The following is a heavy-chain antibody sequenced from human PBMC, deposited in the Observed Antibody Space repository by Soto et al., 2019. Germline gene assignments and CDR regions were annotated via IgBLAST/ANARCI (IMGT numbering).Heavy chain of an antibody. CDR2: IYYSGST. V-gene: IGHV4-39*03. Sequence: SETLSLTCTVSGGSISSSSYYWGWIRQPSGKGLEWIGSIYYSGSTYYNPSLKSRVTISVDTSKNQFTLRLTSVTAADTAVYFCATESGSTYGYFDHWGQGTQVTVSS. D-gene: IGHD5-18*01. J-gene: IGHJ4*02. CDR1: GGSISSSSYY. CDR3: ATESGSTYGYFDH.